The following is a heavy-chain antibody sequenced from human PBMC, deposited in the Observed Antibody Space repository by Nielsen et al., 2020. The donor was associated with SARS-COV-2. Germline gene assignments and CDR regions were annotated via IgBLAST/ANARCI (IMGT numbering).Heavy chain of an antibody. CDR2: FSRSSRSL. CDR3: VRDYCSSTSCRLDY. CDR1: GFTFSSYS. V-gene: IGHV3-48*02. J-gene: IGHJ4*02. Sequence: GSLKISCAASGFTFSSYSTHWVRQAPGKGLEWVSWFSRSSRSLYYADSVRGRFTISRDNAKNSLYLQMNSLRDEDTAVYYCVRDYCSSTSCRLDYWGQGTPVTVSS. D-gene: IGHD2-2*01.